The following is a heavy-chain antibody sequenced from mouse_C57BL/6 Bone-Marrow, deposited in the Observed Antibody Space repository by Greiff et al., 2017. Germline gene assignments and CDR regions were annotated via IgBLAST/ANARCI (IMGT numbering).Heavy chain of an antibody. CDR3: VRDYSNFYYFDY. Sequence: EVQLVESGGGLVKPGGSLKLSCAASGFTFSSYAMSWVRQTPEKRLEWVATISDGGSYTYYPDNVKGRFTISRDNAKNNLYLQMSHLKSEDTAMYYCVRDYSNFYYFDYWGQGTTLTVSS. J-gene: IGHJ2*01. CDR1: GFTFSSYA. CDR2: ISDGGSYT. V-gene: IGHV5-4*01. D-gene: IGHD2-5*01.